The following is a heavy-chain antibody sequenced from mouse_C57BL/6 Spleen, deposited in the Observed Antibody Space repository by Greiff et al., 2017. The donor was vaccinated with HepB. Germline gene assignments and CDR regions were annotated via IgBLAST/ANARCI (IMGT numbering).Heavy chain of an antibody. CDR2: IYPGGGNT. CDR1: GFTFTDYY. J-gene: IGHJ2*01. V-gene: IGHV1-76*01. Sequence: QVQLQQSGAELVRPGASVTLSCTASGFTFTDYYINWVKQRPGQGLEWIARIYPGGGNTYYTAKFKGKATLTAEKSSRTAYMQLSSLTSEDSAVYFCASSYDAYYFDYWGQGTTLTVSS. CDR3: ASSYDAYYFDY. D-gene: IGHD2-12*01.